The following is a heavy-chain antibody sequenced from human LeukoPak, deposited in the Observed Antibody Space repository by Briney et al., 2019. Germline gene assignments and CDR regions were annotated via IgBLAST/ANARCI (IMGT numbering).Heavy chain of an antibody. J-gene: IGHJ4*02. D-gene: IGHD4-17*01. Sequence: ASVKVSCKASGYTFTGYYIHWVRQAPGQGLEWMGWINPNSGGTNYAQKFQGRVTMTRDTSISTAYMELSGLRSDDTAVYYCARVSRYGDYGGFYFDYWGQGTLVTVSS. CDR1: GYTFTGYY. CDR2: INPNSGGT. CDR3: ARVSRYGDYGGFYFDY. V-gene: IGHV1-2*02.